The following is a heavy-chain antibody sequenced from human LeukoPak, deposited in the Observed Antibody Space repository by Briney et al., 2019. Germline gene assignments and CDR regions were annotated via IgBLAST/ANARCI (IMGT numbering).Heavy chain of an antibody. CDR3: ARQPRFPPNWFDP. J-gene: IGHJ5*02. Sequence: PSETLSLTCTVSGGSISSGDYYWSWIRQPPGKGLEWIGYIYYSGSTYCNPSLKRRVTISVDTSKNQFSLKLSSVTAADTAVYYCARQPRFPPNWFDPWGQGTLVTVSS. CDR1: GGSISSGDYY. CDR2: IYYSGST. D-gene: IGHD3-3*01. V-gene: IGHV4-30-4*08.